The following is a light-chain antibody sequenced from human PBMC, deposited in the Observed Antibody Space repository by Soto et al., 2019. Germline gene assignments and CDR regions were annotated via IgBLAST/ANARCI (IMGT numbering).Light chain of an antibody. CDR3: QQFDSAPQT. CDR1: QSISSW. V-gene: IGKV1-27*01. CDR2: EAS. Sequence: DIQMTQSPSTLSASVGDRVTITCRASQSISSWLAWYQQKPGKAPKLLIYEASNLQSGVPSRFRGSGSGTLFTLTISSLQPEDVATYYCQQFDSAPQTFGQGTKVELK. J-gene: IGKJ1*01.